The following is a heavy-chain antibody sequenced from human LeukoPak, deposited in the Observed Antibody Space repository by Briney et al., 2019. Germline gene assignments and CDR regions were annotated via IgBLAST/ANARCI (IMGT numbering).Heavy chain of an antibody. CDR3: SRSYYYDSSGYYQIDY. Sequence: SETLSLTCTVSGGSISSYYWSWIRQPPGKGLEWIWYIYYSGSTNYNPSLKSRVTISVDTSKNQFSLKLSSVTAADTAVYYCSRSYYYDSSGYYQIDYGGQGTLVTVSS. J-gene: IGHJ4*02. D-gene: IGHD3-22*01. CDR1: GGSISSYY. CDR2: IYYSGST. V-gene: IGHV4-59*01.